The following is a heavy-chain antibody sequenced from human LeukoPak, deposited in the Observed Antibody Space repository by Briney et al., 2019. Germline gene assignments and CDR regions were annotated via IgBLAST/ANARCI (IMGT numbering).Heavy chain of an antibody. CDR1: GYTFTSYG. CDR2: ISANNGNT. Sequence: GASVKVSCKASGYTFTSYGISWVRQAPGQGLEWMGWISANNGNTNQAQKLQGRVTMTTDTSTSTAYMELRSLRSDDTAVYYCARERGYDTEIYNYYGMDVWGQGTTVTVSS. D-gene: IGHD5-12*01. CDR3: ARERGYDTEIYNYYGMDV. J-gene: IGHJ6*02. V-gene: IGHV1-18*01.